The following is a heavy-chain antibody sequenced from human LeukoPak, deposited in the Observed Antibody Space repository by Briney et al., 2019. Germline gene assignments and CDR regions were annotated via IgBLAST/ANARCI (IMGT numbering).Heavy chain of an antibody. J-gene: IGHJ4*02. CDR2: INTEGSTR. D-gene: IGHD6-13*01. CDR3: AREQEHIAGAKDY. CDR1: GFNFSSYW. Sequence: GGSLRLSCSASGFNFSSYWMHWVRPAPGKGLEWVSRINTEGSTRNCADSVKGRFTISRDNAKNTLFLQMNSLRAEDTAVYYCAREQEHIAGAKDYWGQGTQVTFSS. V-gene: IGHV3-74*01.